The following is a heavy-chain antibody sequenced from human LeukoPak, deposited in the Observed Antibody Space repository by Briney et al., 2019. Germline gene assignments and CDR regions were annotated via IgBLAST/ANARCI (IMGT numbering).Heavy chain of an antibody. CDR3: ARDARHRYCSTTSCYWGWFAP. Sequence: GASVKVSCKASGYTFTGYYMHWVRQAPGQGLEWMGGIIPIFGTANYAQKFQGRVTITADESTSTAYMELSSLRSEDTAVYYCARDARHRYCSTTSCYWGWFAPWGQGTLVTVSS. J-gene: IGHJ5*02. CDR2: IIPIFGTA. CDR1: GYTFTGYY. V-gene: IGHV1-69*13. D-gene: IGHD2-2*01.